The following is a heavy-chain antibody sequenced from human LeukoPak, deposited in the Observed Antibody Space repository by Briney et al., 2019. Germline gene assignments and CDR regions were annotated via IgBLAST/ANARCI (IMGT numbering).Heavy chain of an antibody. D-gene: IGHD1-26*01. Sequence: EASVKVSCKASGYTFTGYYMHWVRQAPGQGLEWMGWINPNSGGTNYAQKFQGRVTMTRDTSISTAYMELSRLRSDDTAVYYCARERESPVGATTGFAFDIWGQGTMVTVSS. V-gene: IGHV1-2*02. J-gene: IGHJ3*02. CDR2: INPNSGGT. CDR1: GYTFTGYY. CDR3: ARERESPVGATTGFAFDI.